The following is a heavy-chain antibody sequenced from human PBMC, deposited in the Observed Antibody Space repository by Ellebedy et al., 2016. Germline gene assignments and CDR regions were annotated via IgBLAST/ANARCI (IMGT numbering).Heavy chain of an antibody. V-gene: IGHV4-59*12. CDR3: ARVSYLNDYGSGNYYNLDS. J-gene: IGHJ4*02. Sequence: SETLSLTXTVSGGSISSYYWSWIRQPPGKGLEWIGYIYYSGSTNYNPSLKSRLTISVDTSKNQFSLKLSSVTAADTAVYYCARVSYLNDYGSGNYYNLDSWGQGTLVTVSS. CDR2: IYYSGST. CDR1: GGSISSYY. D-gene: IGHD3-10*01.